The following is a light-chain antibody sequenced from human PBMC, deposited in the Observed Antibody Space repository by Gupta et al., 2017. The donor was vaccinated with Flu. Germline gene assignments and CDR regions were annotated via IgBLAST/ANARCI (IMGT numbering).Light chain of an antibody. CDR3: AAWDDSLSGPV. CDR1: SSNIGTTY. J-gene: IGLJ3*02. CDR2: RNE. Sequence: QSVLPQPPSASGTPGQRVTISCAGSSSNIGTTYVYWYQQFSGTAPKLLIYRNEHRPSGVPDRFSGSKSGTSASLAISGLRSEDEADYYCAAWDDSLSGPVFGGGTKLTVL. V-gene: IGLV1-47*01.